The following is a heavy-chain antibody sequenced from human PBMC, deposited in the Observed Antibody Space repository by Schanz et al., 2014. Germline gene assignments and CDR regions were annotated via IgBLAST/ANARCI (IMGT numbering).Heavy chain of an antibody. CDR3: ARGYGDSPTDF. Sequence: QVQLVQSGAEVKKPGASVTVSCKASGYTFTSYSMHWVRQAPGQGLEWMGIINLSGGSTNNAQKFQGRVTITRDTSASTACMELSSLRSEDTAVYYCARGYGDSPTDFWGQGTLVTVSS. J-gene: IGHJ4*02. D-gene: IGHD4-17*01. V-gene: IGHV1-46*01. CDR1: GYTFTSYS. CDR2: INLSGGST.